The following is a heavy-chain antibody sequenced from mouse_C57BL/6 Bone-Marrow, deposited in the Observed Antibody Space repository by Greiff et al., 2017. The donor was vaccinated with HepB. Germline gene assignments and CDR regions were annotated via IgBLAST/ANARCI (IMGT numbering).Heavy chain of an antibody. Sequence: ESGPGLVKPSQSLSLTCSVTGYSITSGYYWNWIRQFPGNKLEWMGYISYDGSNNYNPSLKNRISITRDTSKNQFFLKLNSVTTEDTATYYCARGRITTVEFAYWGQGTLVTVSA. CDR1: GYSITSGYY. V-gene: IGHV3-6*01. J-gene: IGHJ3*01. CDR2: ISYDGSN. D-gene: IGHD1-1*01. CDR3: ARGRITTVEFAY.